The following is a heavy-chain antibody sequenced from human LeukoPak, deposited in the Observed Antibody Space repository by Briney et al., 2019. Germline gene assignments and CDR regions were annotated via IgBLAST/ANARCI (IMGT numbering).Heavy chain of an antibody. CDR2: ISGSGGST. D-gene: IGHD4-17*01. CDR1: GFTFSSYA. Sequence: PGGSLRLSCAASGFTFSSYAMSWVRQAPGKGLEWVSAISGSGGSTYYADSVKGRFTISRDNSKNTLYLQMNSLRAEDTAVYYCATLPGGRLRNDAFDIWGQGTMVTVSS. CDR3: ATLPGGRLRNDAFDI. J-gene: IGHJ3*02. V-gene: IGHV3-23*01.